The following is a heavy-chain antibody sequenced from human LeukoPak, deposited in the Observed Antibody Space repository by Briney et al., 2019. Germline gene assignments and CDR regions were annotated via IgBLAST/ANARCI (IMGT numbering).Heavy chain of an antibody. CDR1: GGSMYSYY. V-gene: IGHV4-59*01. CDR3: ARGPDDFDY. J-gene: IGHJ4*02. Sequence: SETLSLTCTVSGGSMYSYYWSWIRQLPGKGLEWIGYIYYSGSTRYNPSLKSRVTISVDTSKNQFSLKPSSVTAADTAVYYCARGPDDFDYWGQGTLVTVSS. D-gene: IGHD5-24*01. CDR2: IYYSGST.